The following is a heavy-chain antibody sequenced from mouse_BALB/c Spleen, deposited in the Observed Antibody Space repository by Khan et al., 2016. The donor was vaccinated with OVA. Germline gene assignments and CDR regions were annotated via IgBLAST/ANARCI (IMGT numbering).Heavy chain of an antibody. J-gene: IGHJ3*01. Sequence: EVQVVESGGGLVKPGGSLKLSCAPSGFTFSNYAMSWVRQSPEKRLEWVASISSGDSTYYPDSVKGRFTISRDNARNILYLQMSSLRSEDTAMYYCARDYWFAYWGQGTLVTGSA. CDR1: GFTFSNYA. CDR3: ARDYWFAY. CDR2: ISSGDST. V-gene: IGHV5-6-5*01.